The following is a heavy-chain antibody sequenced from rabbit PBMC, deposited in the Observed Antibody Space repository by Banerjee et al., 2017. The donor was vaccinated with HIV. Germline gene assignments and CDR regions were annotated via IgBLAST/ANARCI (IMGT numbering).Heavy chain of an antibody. CDR1: GFPFSNKAV. J-gene: IGHJ4*01. CDR2: IVAGSSGST. Sequence: QEQLEESGGGLVKPEGSLTLTCKASGFPFSNKAVMCWVRQAPGKGLEWIACIVAGSSGSTYYASWAKGRFTISKTSSTTVTLQMTSLTVADTATHFCARGVYDDYDTYYFDLWGPGTLVTVS. CDR3: ARGVYDDYDTYYFDL. V-gene: IGHV1S45*01. D-gene: IGHD2-1*01.